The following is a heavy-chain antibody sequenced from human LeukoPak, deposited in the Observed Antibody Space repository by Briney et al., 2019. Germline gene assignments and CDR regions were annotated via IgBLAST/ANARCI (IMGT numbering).Heavy chain of an antibody. J-gene: IGHJ4*02. V-gene: IGHV4-30-4*01. Sequence: TLXLTCTVSGGSISSGDYYWSWIRQPPXKGLEWIGYIYYSGSTYYNPSLKSRVIISVDTSKNQFSLKLSSVTAADTAVYYCARGDSSGYYPLDYWGQGTLVTVSS. CDR3: ARGDSSGYYPLDY. CDR2: IYYSGST. CDR1: GGSISSGDYY. D-gene: IGHD3-22*01.